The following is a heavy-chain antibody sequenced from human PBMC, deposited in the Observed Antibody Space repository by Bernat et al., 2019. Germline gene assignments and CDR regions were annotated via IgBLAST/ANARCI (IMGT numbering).Heavy chain of an antibody. CDR3: ARDGSYSSGGGVRFDY. V-gene: IGHV3-11*06. CDR1: GFTFSNYA. D-gene: IGHD6-19*01. CDR2: ITCDRSNT. J-gene: IGHJ4*02. Sequence: QVQLVESGGGLVQPGRSLRLSCAASGFTFSNYAMSWVRQAPGKGLEWVSFITCDRSNTNYADSVKGRFTISRDKAKNTLYLQMNSLRAEDTAVYYCARDGSYSSGGGVRFDYWGQGTLVTVSS.